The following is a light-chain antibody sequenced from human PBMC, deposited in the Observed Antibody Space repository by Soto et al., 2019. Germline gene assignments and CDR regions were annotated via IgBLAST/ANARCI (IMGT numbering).Light chain of an antibody. J-gene: IGKJ4*01. CDR2: MGS. CDR3: MQALQTPLT. CDR1: QSLLNSNGYNY. Sequence: DIVLTQSPLSLPVTPGESASISCKSSQSLLNSNGYNYLDWYLQKPGQSPQLLIYMGSNRASGVPDRFSGSGSGTDFTLRISRVEAEDVGVYYCMQALQTPLTFGGGTKVDIK. V-gene: IGKV2-28*01.